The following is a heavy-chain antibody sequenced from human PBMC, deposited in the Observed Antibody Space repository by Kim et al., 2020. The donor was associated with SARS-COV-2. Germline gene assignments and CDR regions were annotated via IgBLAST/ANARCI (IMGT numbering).Heavy chain of an antibody. CDR1: GFTVSRNY. CDR2: IYSGGST. V-gene: IGHV3-66*01. CDR3: ARDLSAYGMDV. Sequence: GGSLRLSCAASGFTVSRNYMSWVRQAPGEGLEWVSVIYSGGSTYYADTVKGRFTISRDNSKNTLYLQMNSLRGEDTAVYYCARDLSAYGMDVWGQGTTVTVSS. J-gene: IGHJ6*02.